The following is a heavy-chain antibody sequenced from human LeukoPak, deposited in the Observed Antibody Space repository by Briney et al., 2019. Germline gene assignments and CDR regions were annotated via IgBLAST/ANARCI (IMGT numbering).Heavy chain of an antibody. V-gene: IGHV3-23*01. CDR2: ISGSGVST. D-gene: IGHD6-13*01. J-gene: IGHJ3*02. CDR3: ARDYMEQQLAPDAFDI. Sequence: GGSLRLSCTASGFIFNSYALSWVRQAPGKGLEWVSGISGSGVSTYYADSVKGRFTISRDNAKNSLYLQMNSLRAEDTAVYYCARDYMEQQLAPDAFDIWGQGTMVTVSS. CDR1: GFIFNSYA.